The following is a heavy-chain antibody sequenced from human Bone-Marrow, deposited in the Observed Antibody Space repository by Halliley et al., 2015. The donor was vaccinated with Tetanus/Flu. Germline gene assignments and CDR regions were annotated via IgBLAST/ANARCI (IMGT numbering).Heavy chain of an antibody. CDR3: ARDKRQIGDTYYYGMDV. CDR1: GFTLSNHW. J-gene: IGHJ6*02. CDR2: INAGGSAP. Sequence: SLRLSCAASGFTLSNHWMHWVRRVPGKGLLWVSRINAGGSAPWYADSVKGRFTISRDDAKNTIYLQMDNLRVEDTAEYFCARDKRQIGDTYYYGMDVWGLGTMVTVSS. V-gene: IGHV3-74*01.